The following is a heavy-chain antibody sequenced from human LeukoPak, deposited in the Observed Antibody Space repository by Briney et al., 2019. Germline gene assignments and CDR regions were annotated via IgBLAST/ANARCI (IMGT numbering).Heavy chain of an antibody. J-gene: IGHJ4*02. CDR1: GGSISISIYY. Sequence: SETLSLTCTVSGGSISISIYYWGWIRQPPGKGLEWIGSIDYSGSTYYNSSLRSRVTISVDTSKNQFSLKLSSVTAADTAVYYCARGESVWYYYDSSGSMEVDYWGQGTLVTVSS. CDR3: ARGESVWYYYDSSGSMEVDY. V-gene: IGHV4-39*07. CDR2: IDYSGST. D-gene: IGHD3-22*01.